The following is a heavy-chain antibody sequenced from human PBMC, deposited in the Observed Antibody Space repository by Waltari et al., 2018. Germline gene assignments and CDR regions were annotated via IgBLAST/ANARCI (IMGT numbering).Heavy chain of an antibody. Sequence: EVQLVESGGGLAQPGGSLRLSCAASGLSFSNYWMTWVRQASGKGPEWVANRKQDGSEKYYMESVNGRFTISRDNAKNSLYLQMNNLRVEDTAVYYCTRGGRDSSWYWRDWGQGTLVTVSS. CDR2: RKQDGSEK. V-gene: IGHV3-7*01. CDR3: TRGGRDSSWYWRD. CDR1: GLSFSNYW. D-gene: IGHD6-13*01. J-gene: IGHJ4*02.